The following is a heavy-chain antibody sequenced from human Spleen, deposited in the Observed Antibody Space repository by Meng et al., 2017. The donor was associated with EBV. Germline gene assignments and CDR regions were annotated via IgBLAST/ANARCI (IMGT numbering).Heavy chain of an antibody. CDR3: ASLGVYGSGSFGIDY. D-gene: IGHD3-10*01. J-gene: IGHJ4*02. Sequence: QVQLVQSGAEVKKPGXSVKVSCKASGYTFTSFSMHWVRQAPGQGLEWMGIINPSGGTTTYAQKFQGRVTMTGDTSTSTIYMELSGLRSEDTAMYYCASLGVYGSGSFGIDYWGQGTLVTVSS. V-gene: IGHV1-46*01. CDR1: GYTFTSFS. CDR2: INPSGGTT.